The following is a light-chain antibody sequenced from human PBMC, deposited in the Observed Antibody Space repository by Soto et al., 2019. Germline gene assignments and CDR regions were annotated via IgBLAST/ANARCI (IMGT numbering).Light chain of an antibody. J-gene: IGLJ1*01. CDR3: GTWDSSLSAGPYV. V-gene: IGLV1-51*01. CDR2: DNN. Sequence: SVLTQPPSVSAAPGQKVTISCSGSSSNLGNNYVSWYQQLPGTAPKLLIYDNNKRPSGIPDRFSGSKSGTSATLGITGLQTGDEADYYCGTWDSSLSAGPYVFGTGTKVTVL. CDR1: SSNLGNNY.